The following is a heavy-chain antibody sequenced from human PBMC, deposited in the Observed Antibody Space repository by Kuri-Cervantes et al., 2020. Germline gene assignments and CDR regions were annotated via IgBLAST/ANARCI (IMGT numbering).Heavy chain of an antibody. V-gene: IGHV3-23*01. D-gene: IGHD4-17*01. CDR1: GFTFSSYA. J-gene: IGHJ6*02. CDR3: AKDGYGDYGFYYYGMDV. Sequence: GGSLRLSCAASGFTFSSYAMSWVRQAPGKGLEWVSAISGSGGSTYYADSVKGRFTISRDNSKNTLYLQMNSLRAEDTAVYYCAKDGYGDYGFYYYGMDVWGQGTTVTVSS. CDR2: ISGSGGST.